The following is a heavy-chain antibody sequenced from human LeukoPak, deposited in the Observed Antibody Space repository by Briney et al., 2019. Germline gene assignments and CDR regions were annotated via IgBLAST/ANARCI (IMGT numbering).Heavy chain of an antibody. V-gene: IGHV4-34*01. CDR1: GGSFSGYY. D-gene: IGHD2-15*01. Sequence: PSETLSLTCAVYGGSFSGYYWSWIRQPPGKGLEWIGEINHRGSTNYNPFLKSRVTISVDTSKNKFSLKLTSVTAADTAVYYCARVVVAATLYFDYWGQGTLVTVSS. CDR3: ARVVVAATLYFDY. CDR2: INHRGST. J-gene: IGHJ4*02.